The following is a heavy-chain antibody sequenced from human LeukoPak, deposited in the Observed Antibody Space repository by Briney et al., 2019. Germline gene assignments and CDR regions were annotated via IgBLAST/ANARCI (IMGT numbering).Heavy chain of an antibody. CDR2: INHSGST. D-gene: IGHD4-23*01. CDR1: GGSSSGYY. Sequence: PSETLSLTCAVYGGSSSGYYWSWIRQPPGKGLEWIGEINHSGSTNYNPSLKSRVTISVDTSKNQFSLKLSSVTAADTAVYYCARDDYGGNKPPDYWGQGTLVTVSS. CDR3: ARDDYGGNKPPDY. J-gene: IGHJ4*02. V-gene: IGHV4-34*01.